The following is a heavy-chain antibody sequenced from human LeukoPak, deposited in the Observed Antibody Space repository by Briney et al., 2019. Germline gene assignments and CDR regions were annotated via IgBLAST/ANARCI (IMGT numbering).Heavy chain of an antibody. V-gene: IGHV3-11*04. D-gene: IGHD6-13*01. CDR3: ARVGYSSSWGLDY. CDR1: GFTFSDYY. Sequence: GGSLRLSCAASGFTFSDYYMSWIRQAPGKGLEWVSYISSSGITIYYADSVRGRFTISRDNAKNSLYLQMNSLRAEDTAVYYCARVGYSSSWGLDYWGQGTLVTVSS. J-gene: IGHJ4*02. CDR2: ISSSGITI.